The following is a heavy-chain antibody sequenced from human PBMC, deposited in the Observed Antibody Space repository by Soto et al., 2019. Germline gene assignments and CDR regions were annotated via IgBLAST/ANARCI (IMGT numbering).Heavy chain of an antibody. CDR2: ISYDGSNK. V-gene: IGHV3-30-3*01. CDR3: ARGFECSSSWYCIDYYYYGMDV. Sequence: GGSLRLSCAASGFTFSSYAMHWVRQAPGKGLEWVAVISYDGSNKYYADSVKGRFTISRDNSKNTLYLQMNSLRAEDTAVYYCARGFECSSSWYCIDYYYYGMDVWGQGTTVTVSS. J-gene: IGHJ6*02. CDR1: GFTFSSYA. D-gene: IGHD6-13*01.